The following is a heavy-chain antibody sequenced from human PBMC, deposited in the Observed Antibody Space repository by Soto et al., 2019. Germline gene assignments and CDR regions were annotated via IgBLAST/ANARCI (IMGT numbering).Heavy chain of an antibody. CDR2: IMPVFHTT. D-gene: IGHD6-25*01. V-gene: IGHV1-69*01. CDR3: ATATISPVSATLYHYGMDV. Sequence: QVQLVQSGAEVKKPGSSVKVSCQASGGTFNNFAFTWVRQAPGQGLEWLGGIMPVFHTTNIAQTFQDRITIIADDFTNTVYMEMTSLRFDDPAVYYCATATISPVSATLYHYGMDVWGRGTTVTVSS. CDR1: GGTFNNFA. J-gene: IGHJ6*02.